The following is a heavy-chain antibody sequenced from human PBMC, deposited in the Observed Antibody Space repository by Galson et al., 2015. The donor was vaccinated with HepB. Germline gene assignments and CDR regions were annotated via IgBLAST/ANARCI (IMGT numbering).Heavy chain of an antibody. D-gene: IGHD3-10*01. CDR2: IDWDDDK. V-gene: IGHV2-70*04. J-gene: IGHJ4*02. Sequence: PALVKPTQTLTLTCTFSGFSLSTSGMRVSWIRQPPGKALEWLARIDWDDDKFYSTSLKTRLTISKDTSKNQVVLTMTNMDPVDTATYYCAREYGEFLMPLDYWGQGTLVTVSS. CDR3: AREYGEFLMPLDY. CDR1: GFSLSTSGMR.